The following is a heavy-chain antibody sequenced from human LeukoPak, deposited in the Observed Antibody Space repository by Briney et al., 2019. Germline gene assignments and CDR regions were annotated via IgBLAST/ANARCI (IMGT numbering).Heavy chain of an antibody. V-gene: IGHV3-33*01. CDR2: IWYDGSNK. CDR3: ARDLSRLLWFGTTTLSRYYFDY. CDR1: GFTFSSYG. J-gene: IGHJ4*02. D-gene: IGHD3-10*01. Sequence: PGGSLRLSCAASGFTFSSYGMHWVRQAPGKGLEWVAVIWYDGSNKYYADSVKGRFTISRDNSKNTLYLQMNSLRAEDTAVYYCARDLSRLLWFGTTTLSRYYFDYWGQGTLVTVSS.